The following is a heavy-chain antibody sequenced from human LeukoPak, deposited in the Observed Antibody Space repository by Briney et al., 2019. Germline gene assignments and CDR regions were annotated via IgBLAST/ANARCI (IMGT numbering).Heavy chain of an antibody. D-gene: IGHD6-13*01. J-gene: IGHJ4*02. V-gene: IGHV1-69*13. CDR1: GGTFSSYA. CDR2: IIPIFGTA. Sequence: ASVKVSCKASGGTFSSYAISWVRQAPGQGLEWMGGIIPIFGTANYAQKFQGRVTNTADESTSTAYMELSSLRSEDTAVYYCARERAAADFDYWGQGTLVTVSS. CDR3: ARERAAADFDY.